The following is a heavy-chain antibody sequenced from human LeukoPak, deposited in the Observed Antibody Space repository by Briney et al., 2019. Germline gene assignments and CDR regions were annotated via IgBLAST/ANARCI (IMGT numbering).Heavy chain of an antibody. CDR2: ISWNSGSI. CDR3: AELGITMIGGV. Sequence: GGSLRLSCAASGFTFDDYAMHWVRQAPGKGLEWVSGISWNSGSIGYADSVKGRFTISRDDAKNSLYLQMNSLRAEDTAVYYCAELGITMIGGVWGKGTTVTISS. V-gene: IGHV3-9*01. J-gene: IGHJ6*04. CDR1: GFTFDDYA. D-gene: IGHD3-10*02.